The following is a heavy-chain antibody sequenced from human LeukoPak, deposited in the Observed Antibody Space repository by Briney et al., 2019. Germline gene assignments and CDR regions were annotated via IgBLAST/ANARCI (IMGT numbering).Heavy chain of an antibody. D-gene: IGHD6-13*01. V-gene: IGHV3-48*03. CDR3: ARVPYSSNWYVDY. CDR2: VLVTVNSI. CDR1: GFTLSRYE. J-gene: IGHJ4*02. Sequence: GGALRLSCAASGFTLSRYEMKWVGPAPGRGVEGMSYVLVTVNSISYSDSVKPRFTISRHTPKISLYLQINSLRAEDTAVYYCARVPYSSNWYVDYWAQGTLLSFAS.